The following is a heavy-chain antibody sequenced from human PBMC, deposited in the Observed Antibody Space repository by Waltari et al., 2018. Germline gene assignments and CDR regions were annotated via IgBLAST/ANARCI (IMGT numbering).Heavy chain of an antibody. CDR1: GYTFTSYG. D-gene: IGHD6-19*01. Sequence: QVQLVQSGAEVKKPGASVKVSCKASGYTFTSYGISWVRQAPGQGLEWMGWISAYNGNTNYAQKLQGRVTMTTDTSTSTAYMELRSLRAEDTALYYCRSSGWYSPTRAFDIWGQGTMVTVSS. J-gene: IGHJ3*02. CDR2: ISAYNGNT. CDR3: RSSGWYSPTRAFDI. V-gene: IGHV1-18*01.